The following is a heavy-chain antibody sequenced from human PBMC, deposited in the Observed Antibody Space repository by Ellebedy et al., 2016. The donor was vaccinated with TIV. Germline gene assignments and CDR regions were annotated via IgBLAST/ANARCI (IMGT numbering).Heavy chain of an antibody. Sequence: SETLSLXXTVSGGSISSGGYYWGWIRQPPGKGPEWIGNIYYSGTTFYNPSLKSRVTISVDTSKNQFSLKLSSVTAADTALYYCARLWFGDLFSPEGDVWGQGTTVTVSS. V-gene: IGHV4-39*01. CDR1: GGSISSGGYY. CDR2: IYYSGTT. D-gene: IGHD3-10*01. CDR3: ARLWFGDLFSPEGDV. J-gene: IGHJ6*02.